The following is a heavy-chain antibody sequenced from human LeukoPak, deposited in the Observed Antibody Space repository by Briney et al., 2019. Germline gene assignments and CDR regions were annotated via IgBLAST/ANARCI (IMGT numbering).Heavy chain of an antibody. CDR2: ISSSSSTI. Sequence: GGSLRLSCAASGFTFSSYSMNWVRQAPGKGLEWVSYISSSSSTIYYADSVKGRFTISRDNAKNSLYLQMNSLRAEDTAVYYCWRERGTWWELLGWFDLWGQGTLVTVSS. V-gene: IGHV3-48*04. J-gene: IGHJ5*02. CDR1: GFTFSSYS. CDR3: WRERGTWWELLGWFDL. D-gene: IGHD1-26*01.